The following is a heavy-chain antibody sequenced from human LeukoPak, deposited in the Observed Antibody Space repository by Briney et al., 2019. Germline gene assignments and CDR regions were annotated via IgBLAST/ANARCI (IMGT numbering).Heavy chain of an antibody. V-gene: IGHV4-30-4*08. CDR1: GGSISSGDYY. J-gene: IGHJ5*02. CDR3: ARGPMRGWFDP. Sequence: PSETLSLTGSVSGGSISSGDYYWSWIRQTPEKGLEWIGHIFNTGSPYYTPSLKSRVTISVDTSKNQFSLKLSSVTAADTAVYYCARGPMRGWFDPWGQGTLVTVSS. CDR2: IFNTGSP.